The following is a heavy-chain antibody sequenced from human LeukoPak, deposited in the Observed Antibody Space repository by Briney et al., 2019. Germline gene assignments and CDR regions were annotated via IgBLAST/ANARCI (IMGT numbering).Heavy chain of an antibody. CDR2: INPSGGST. V-gene: IGHV1-46*01. J-gene: IGHJ5*02. Sequence: ASVKVSCKASGYTFTSYYMHWVRQAPGRGLEWMGIINPSGGSTSYAQKFQGRVTMTRDTSTSTVYMELSSLRSEDTAVYYCARVLGCSGGSCYDARFDPWGQGTLVTVSS. D-gene: IGHD2-15*01. CDR1: GYTFTSYY. CDR3: ARVLGCSGGSCYDARFDP.